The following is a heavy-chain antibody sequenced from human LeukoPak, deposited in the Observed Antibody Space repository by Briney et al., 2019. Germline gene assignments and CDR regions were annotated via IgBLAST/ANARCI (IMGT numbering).Heavy chain of an antibody. CDR2: IYSSGST. J-gene: IGHJ1*01. CDR3: ARDRSPFQH. Sequence: SETLSLTCNVSGGSVRGYYWSWIRQPPGKGLEWIGYIYSSGSTNYNPSLKSRVTMSVDTSKNQFSLKLSSVTAADTAVYYCARDRSPFQHWGQGTLVTVSS. CDR1: GGSVRGYY. V-gene: IGHV4-59*02.